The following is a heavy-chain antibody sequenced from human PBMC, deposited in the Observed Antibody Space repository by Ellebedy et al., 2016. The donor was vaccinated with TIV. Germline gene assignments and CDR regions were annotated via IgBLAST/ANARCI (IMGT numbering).Heavy chain of an antibody. J-gene: IGHJ6*02. V-gene: IGHV1-2*02. CDR2: NNPDTGDT. CDR3: ARGCSSTSCSGDYYYGMTV. D-gene: IGHD2-2*01. Sequence: ASVKVSCKASGYTFTGYYMHWVQQAPGQGLAWMGWNNPDTGDTNYAQKFQGRVTMTRDTSITTAYMERSRLRSDDTAVYYCARGCSSTSCSGDYYYGMTVWGQGTTFTVSS. CDR1: GYTFTGYY.